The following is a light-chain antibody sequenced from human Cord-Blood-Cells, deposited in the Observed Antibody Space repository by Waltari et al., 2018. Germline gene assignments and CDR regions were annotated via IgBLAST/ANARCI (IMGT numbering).Light chain of an antibody. V-gene: IGLV2-11*01. CDR2: DVS. J-gene: IGLJ3*02. CDR3: CSYAGSYIWV. CDR1: SSAVGGYNY. Sequence: QSALTQPRPVSGSPGQSVPISCTGTSSAVGGYNYVSWYQQHPGKAPKLMIYDVSKRPSGVPDRFSGSKSGNTASLTISGLQAEDEADYYCCSYAGSYIWVFGGGTKLTVL.